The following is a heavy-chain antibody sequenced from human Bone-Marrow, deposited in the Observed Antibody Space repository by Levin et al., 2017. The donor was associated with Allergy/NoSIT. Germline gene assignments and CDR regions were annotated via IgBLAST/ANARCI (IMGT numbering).Heavy chain of an antibody. CDR2: IHTYSGST. CDR3: SRNSMVQGIIPINP. Sequence: ASVKVSCKASGYTFTTFGISWVRQAPGQGLEWMGWIHTYSGSTNYAQSLQGRVTMTTDTSTSTAYMELRRLTSDDTAVYYCSRNSMVQGIIPINPWGQGTLVTVSS. V-gene: IGHV1-18*01. D-gene: IGHD3-10*01. CDR1: GYTFTTFG. J-gene: IGHJ5*02.